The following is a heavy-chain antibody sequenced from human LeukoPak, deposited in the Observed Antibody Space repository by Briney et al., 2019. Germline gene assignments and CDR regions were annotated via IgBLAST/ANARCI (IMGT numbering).Heavy chain of an antibody. CDR1: GYTFTSYG. J-gene: IGHJ6*02. CDR3: ARDLDRYGSGSYPRYGMDV. CDR2: ISAYNGNT. V-gene: IGHV1-18*01. Sequence: GASVKVSCMASGYTFTSYGISWVRQAPGQGLEWMGWISAYNGNTNYAQKLQGRVTMTTDTSTSTAYMELRSLRSDDTAVYYCARDLDRYGSGSYPRYGMDVWGQGTTVTVSS. D-gene: IGHD3-10*01.